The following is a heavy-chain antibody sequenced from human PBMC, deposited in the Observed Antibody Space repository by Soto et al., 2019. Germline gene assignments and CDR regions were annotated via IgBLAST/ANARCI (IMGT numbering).Heavy chain of an antibody. D-gene: IGHD1-20*01. V-gene: IGHV3-53*01. J-gene: IGHJ6*02. Sequence: PGGSLRLSCAASGFTVSSNYMSWVRQAPGKGLEWVSVIYSGGSTYYADSVKGRFSISRDNSKNTLYLQMNSLRAEDTAVYYCARAKTRLTGTTRRYCYYYGMDVWGQGTTVTVSS. CDR3: ARAKTRLTGTTRRYCYYYGMDV. CDR2: IYSGGST. CDR1: GFTVSSNY.